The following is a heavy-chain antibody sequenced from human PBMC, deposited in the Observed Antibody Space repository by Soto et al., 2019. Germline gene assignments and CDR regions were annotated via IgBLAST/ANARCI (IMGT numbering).Heavy chain of an antibody. J-gene: IGHJ4*02. Sequence: QITLKVSGPTLVKPTQTLTLTCTFSGFSLSTSGVGVGWIRQPPGKALEWLALIYWDDDKRYSPSLKSRLTITKDTSKNQVVLTMTNMDPVDTATYYCAHSYCSSSSCYSGVLDYWGQGTLVTVSS. CDR3: AHSYCSSSSCYSGVLDY. CDR2: IYWDDDK. V-gene: IGHV2-5*02. CDR1: GFSLSTSGVG. D-gene: IGHD2-15*01.